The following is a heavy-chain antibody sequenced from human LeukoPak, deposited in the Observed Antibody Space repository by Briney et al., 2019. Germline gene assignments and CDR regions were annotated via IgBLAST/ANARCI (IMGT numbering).Heavy chain of an antibody. V-gene: IGHV4-39*01. J-gene: IGHJ4*02. CDR3: ARVGLAVADLEY. D-gene: IGHD6-19*01. CDR2: IYYSGST. Sequence: PSETVSLTCTVSGGSISSSSYYWGWIRQPPGKGLEWIGSIYYSGSTYYNPSLKSRVTISVDTSKNQFSLKLSSVTAADTAVYYCARVGLAVADLEYWGQGILVTVSS. CDR1: GGSISSSSYY.